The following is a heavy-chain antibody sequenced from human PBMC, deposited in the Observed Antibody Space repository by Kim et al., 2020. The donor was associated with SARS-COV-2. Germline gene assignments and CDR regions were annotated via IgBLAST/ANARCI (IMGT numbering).Heavy chain of an antibody. CDR1: GFTFSTYE. CDR3: VNANYGFQCGWDY. Sequence: GGSLRLSCAASGFTFSTYEMHWVRQPLGKGLEWVAAIWHVDSKNYYAWAEGGCTMSTRDNYNSLFYLKISMQTRETSAVYYCVNANYGFQCGWDYRGEGT. CDR2: IWHVDSKN. J-gene: IGHJ4*02. D-gene: IGHD3-3*01. V-gene: IGHV3-33*03.